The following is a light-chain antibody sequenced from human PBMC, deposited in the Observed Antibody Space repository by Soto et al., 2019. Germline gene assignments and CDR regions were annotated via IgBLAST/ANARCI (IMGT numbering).Light chain of an antibody. J-gene: IGLJ3*02. CDR1: VGL. V-gene: IGLV2-14*02. CDR3: SSYTSSKTWV. Sequence: QSALTQPASVSGSPGQSITISCTGTVGLVSWYQQHPGKVPKLIIYDDTKRPSGVSSRFSGSKSGNTASLTISGLQTEDEADYYCSSYTSSKTWVFGGGTQLTVL. CDR2: DDT.